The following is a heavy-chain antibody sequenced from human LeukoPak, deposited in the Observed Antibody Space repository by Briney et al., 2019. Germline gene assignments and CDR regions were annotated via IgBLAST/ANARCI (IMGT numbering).Heavy chain of an antibody. J-gene: IGHJ4*02. CDR2: IWYDGSNK. CDR1: GFTFSSYG. D-gene: IGHD3-3*01. V-gene: IGHV3-33*01. Sequence: PGRSLRLSCVASGFTFSSYGMHWVRQAPGKGLEWVAVIWYDGSNKYYADSVKGRFTISRDNSKNTLYLQMNSLRAEDTAVYYCARDPGYYDFWRGKLPYYFDYWGQGTLVTVSS. CDR3: ARDPGYYDFWRGKLPYYFDY.